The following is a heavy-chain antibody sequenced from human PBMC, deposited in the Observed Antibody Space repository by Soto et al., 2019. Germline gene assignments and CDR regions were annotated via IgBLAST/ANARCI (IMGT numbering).Heavy chain of an antibody. J-gene: IGHJ5*02. D-gene: IGHD6-13*01. CDR1: GFTFSSYW. V-gene: IGHV3-74*01. Sequence: EVQLVQSGGGLVQPGESLRLSCAASGFTFSSYWMHWVRQAPGKGLVWVPRINSDGSRTNYADSVKGRLTVSRDNAKNTQYLRMNSLRAEDTAVYYCARVLTGSWNWFDTWGQGTLVTVSS. CDR2: INSDGSRT. CDR3: ARVLTGSWNWFDT.